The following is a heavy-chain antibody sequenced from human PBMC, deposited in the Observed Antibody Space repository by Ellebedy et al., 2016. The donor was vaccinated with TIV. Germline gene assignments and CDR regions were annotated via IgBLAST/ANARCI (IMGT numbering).Heavy chain of an antibody. V-gene: IGHV3-23*01. D-gene: IGHD1-26*01. Sequence: PGGSLRPSCAASGSTFNNYAMTWVRQAPGQGLEWVSAISGFGEYAFYAESVKGRFTTSRDNPKNTLYLQMSSLRAEDTAVYYCAKADRLWEVPIFWGQGTMVTVSS. CDR2: ISGFGEYA. CDR3: AKADRLWEVPIF. CDR1: GSTFNNYA. J-gene: IGHJ3*01.